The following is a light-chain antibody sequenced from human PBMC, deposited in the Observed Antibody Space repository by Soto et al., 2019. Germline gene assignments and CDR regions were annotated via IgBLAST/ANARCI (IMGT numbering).Light chain of an antibody. J-gene: IGKJ1*01. CDR3: QQYNNWPRT. V-gene: IGKV3D-15*01. Sequence: EIVMTQSPATLSVSPGERVTLPCRASQSISRNLAWYQQKPGQPPSLLIYVASTRATGVPARFSGSGSGTDFNLTISSLQSEDFAVYFCQQYNNWPRTFGQGTKVEIK. CDR2: VAS. CDR1: QSISRN.